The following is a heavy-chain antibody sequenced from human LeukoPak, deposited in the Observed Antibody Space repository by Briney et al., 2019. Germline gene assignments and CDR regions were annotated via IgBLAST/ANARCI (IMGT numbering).Heavy chain of an antibody. CDR3: ARRYCSGGSCYMRGYYGMDV. D-gene: IGHD2-15*01. CDR2: ISHSGST. CDR1: NGSFSAYY. V-gene: IGHV4-34*01. J-gene: IGHJ6*04. Sequence: SETLSLTCAVSNGSFSAYYWSWIRQSPGKGLQWIGEISHSGSTNYNPSLKLRVSISLDTYKNQFSLRLSSVSAADTAVYFCARRYCSGGSCYMRGYYGMDVWATGTTVIVSS.